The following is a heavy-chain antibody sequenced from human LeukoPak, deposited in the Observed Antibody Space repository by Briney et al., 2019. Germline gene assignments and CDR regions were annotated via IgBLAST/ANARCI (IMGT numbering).Heavy chain of an antibody. CDR1: GGSFSGYY. Sequence: SETLSLTCAVYGGSFSGYYWSWIRQPPGKGLEWIGEINHSGSTNYNPSLKSRVTISVDTSKNQFSLKLSSVTAADTAVYYCAWERHVYAAEYFQHWGQGTLVTVSS. CDR2: INHSGST. CDR3: AWERHVYAAEYFQH. V-gene: IGHV4-34*01. D-gene: IGHD5/OR15-5a*01. J-gene: IGHJ1*01.